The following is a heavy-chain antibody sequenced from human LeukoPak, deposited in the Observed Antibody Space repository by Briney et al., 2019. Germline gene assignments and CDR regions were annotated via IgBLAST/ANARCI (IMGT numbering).Heavy chain of an antibody. CDR3: ARYSSGYYGYYYYYMDV. J-gene: IGHJ6*03. V-gene: IGHV3-7*01. Sequence: GGSLRLSCAASGFTFSSYWMSWVRQAPGKGLEWVANIKQDGSEKYYVDSVKGRFTISRDNAKNSLYLQMYSLRAEDTAVYYCARYSSGYYGYYYYYMDVWGKGTTVTISS. CDR1: GFTFSSYW. D-gene: IGHD3-22*01. CDR2: IKQDGSEK.